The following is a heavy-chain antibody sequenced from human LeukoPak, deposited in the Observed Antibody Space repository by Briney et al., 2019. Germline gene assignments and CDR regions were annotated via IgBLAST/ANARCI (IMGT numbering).Heavy chain of an antibody. Sequence: GGSLRLSCAASGSMFSSNWMSWVRLAPGKGLEWVANIKEDGTETYYVDSVKGRFTISRDNAKNSLFLQMNSLSAEDTAVYYCARDGPMAGIYFDYWGQGTLVTVSP. CDR2: IKEDGTET. J-gene: IGHJ4*02. V-gene: IGHV3-7*01. D-gene: IGHD3-10*01. CDR1: GSMFSSNW. CDR3: ARDGPMAGIYFDY.